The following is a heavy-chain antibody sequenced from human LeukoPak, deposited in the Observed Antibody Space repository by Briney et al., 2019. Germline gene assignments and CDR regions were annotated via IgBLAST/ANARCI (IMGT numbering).Heavy chain of an antibody. J-gene: IGHJ4*02. CDR3: SVRRGSAWHFDW. D-gene: IGHD3-16*01. CDR1: GFTVSSNY. V-gene: IGHV3-53*01. CDR2: IHSGGRT. Sequence: GGSLRLSCAASGFTVSSNYMSWVRQAPGKGLEWVSVIHSGGRTYYADSVKGRFTISRDDSINTLFLLLSNLRAADTAVYYCSVRRGSAWHFDWWGQGTLVSVPS.